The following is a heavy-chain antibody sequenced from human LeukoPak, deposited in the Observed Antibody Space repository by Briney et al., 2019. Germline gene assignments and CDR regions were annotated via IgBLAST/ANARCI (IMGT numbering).Heavy chain of an antibody. CDR1: GYTFTSYD. J-gene: IGHJ5*02. V-gene: IGHV1-8*01. CDR3: AKDTRPDGSGSHNWFDP. Sequence: ASVKVSCKASGYTFTSYDINWVRQATGQGLEWMGWMNPNSGNTGYAQKFQGRVTMTRNTSISTAYMELSSLRSEDTAVYYCAKDTRPDGSGSHNWFDPWGQGTLVTVSS. D-gene: IGHD3-10*01. CDR2: MNPNSGNT.